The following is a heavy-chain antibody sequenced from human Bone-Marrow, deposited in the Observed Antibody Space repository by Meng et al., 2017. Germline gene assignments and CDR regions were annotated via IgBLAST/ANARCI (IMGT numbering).Heavy chain of an antibody. Sequence: QGQLGQAGAEAKKPGASVKVSCKTSGYTFTDYYVHWVRRAPGQGLEWMGRINPKSGDTHYAQRFQGRVTMTGDTSISTAYMELSGLRSDDTAMYYCARDEDISAAGKLFGDYWGQGTLVTVSS. CDR1: GYTFTDYY. D-gene: IGHD6-13*01. J-gene: IGHJ4*02. CDR2: INPKSGDT. V-gene: IGHV1-2*06. CDR3: ARDEDISAAGKLFGDY.